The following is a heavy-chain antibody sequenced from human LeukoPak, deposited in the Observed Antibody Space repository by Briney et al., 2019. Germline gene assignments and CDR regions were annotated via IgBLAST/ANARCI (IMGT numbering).Heavy chain of an antibody. J-gene: IGHJ4*02. CDR1: GFTFSSYG. CDR3: AKDRLGATLYFDD. D-gene: IGHD1-26*01. Sequence: GGSLRLSCAASGFTFSSYGMSWVRPAPGKGLEWVSAMSGSGGTTYYADSVKGRLTISRDSSKNTLYLQMNSLRAEDTAVYYCAKDRLGATLYFDDWGQGTLVTVSS. V-gene: IGHV3-23*01. CDR2: MSGSGGTT.